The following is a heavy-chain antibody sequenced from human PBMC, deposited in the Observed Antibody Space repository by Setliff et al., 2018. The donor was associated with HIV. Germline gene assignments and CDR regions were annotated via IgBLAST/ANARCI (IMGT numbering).Heavy chain of an antibody. V-gene: IGHV4-34*01. J-gene: IGHJ3*02. CDR3: ARRWHIVVVTATDAFDI. CDR2: IDHSGST. CDR1: GVSFSGYY. Sequence: KPSETLSLTCAVYGVSFSGYYWNWIRQTPGKGLEWIGEIDHSGSTNYNPSLKSRVTISLDTSKNQFSLRLTSVTAADTATYYCARRWHIVVVTATDAFDIWGQGTMVTVSS. D-gene: IGHD2-21*02.